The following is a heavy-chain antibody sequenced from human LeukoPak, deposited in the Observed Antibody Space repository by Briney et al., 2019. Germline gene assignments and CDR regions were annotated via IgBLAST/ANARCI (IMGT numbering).Heavy chain of an antibody. V-gene: IGHV1-18*01. CDR3: ARDRRGSYSSSGYFGY. J-gene: IGHJ4*02. CDR1: GYTFTSYG. CDR2: ISTYNGNT. Sequence: ASVKVSCKASGYTFTSYGISWVRQAPGQGLEWMGWISTYNGNTNYAQKLQGRVTMTTDTSTSTAYMELRSLRSDDTAVYYCARDRRGSYSSSGYFGYWGQGTLVTVSS. D-gene: IGHD1-26*01.